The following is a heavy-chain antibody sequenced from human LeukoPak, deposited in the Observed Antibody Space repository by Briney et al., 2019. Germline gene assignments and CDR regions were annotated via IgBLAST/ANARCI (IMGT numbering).Heavy chain of an antibody. J-gene: IGHJ5*02. CDR1: GFTFDDYT. V-gene: IGHV3-43*01. D-gene: IGHD6-13*01. CDR3: AKASEYSSSWGFDP. CDR2: ISWDGGST. Sequence: GGSLRLSCAASGFTFDDYTMHWVRQAPGKGLEWVSLISWDGGSTYYADSVKGRFTISRDNSKNSLYLQMNSLRTEDTALYYCAKASEYSSSWGFDPWGQGTLVTVSS.